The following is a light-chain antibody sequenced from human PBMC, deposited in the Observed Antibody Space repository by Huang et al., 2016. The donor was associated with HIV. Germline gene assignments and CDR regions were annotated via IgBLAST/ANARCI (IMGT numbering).Light chain of an antibody. CDR2: GSS. CDR3: QQYSTSPWT. Sequence: EIVLTQSPDTLSLSPGERGALSCRASHNVTNDYLAWYQRKSGQAPRLLIYGSSGRATATPARFSGSGSGTDFSLTIDTVKPEDFASYYCQQYSTSPWTFGPGTKVEIK. V-gene: IGKV3-20*01. CDR1: HNVTNDY. J-gene: IGKJ1*01.